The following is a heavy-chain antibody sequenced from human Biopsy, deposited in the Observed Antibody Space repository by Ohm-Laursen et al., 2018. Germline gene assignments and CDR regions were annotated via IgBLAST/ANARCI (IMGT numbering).Heavy chain of an antibody. Sequence: SVKVSCKASGYTFAGYYLHWVRQAPGHGLEWMGWINPNSGNAKYAQSFQGRLTVTRDTSISTAYMELTSLTFDDTAIYYCARVPAYPSIDGYYGLDLWGQGTTVIVSS. CDR3: ARVPAYPSIDGYYGLDL. J-gene: IGHJ6*02. CDR2: INPNSGNA. D-gene: IGHD3-9*01. V-gene: IGHV1-2*02. CDR1: GYTFAGYY.